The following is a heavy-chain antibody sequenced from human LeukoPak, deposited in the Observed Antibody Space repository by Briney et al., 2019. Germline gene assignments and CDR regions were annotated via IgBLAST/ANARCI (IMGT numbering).Heavy chain of an antibody. CDR3: ARDRAGCSGGSCYYYGMDV. V-gene: IGHV3-21*01. J-gene: IGHJ6*04. D-gene: IGHD2-15*01. Sequence: GGSLRLSCAASGFTFSSYSMNWVRQAPGKGLEWVSSISSSSSYIYYADSVKGRFTISRDNVKNSLYLQMNSLRAEDTALYYCARDRAGCSGGSCYYYGMDVWGKGTTVTVPS. CDR1: GFTFSSYS. CDR2: ISSSSSYI.